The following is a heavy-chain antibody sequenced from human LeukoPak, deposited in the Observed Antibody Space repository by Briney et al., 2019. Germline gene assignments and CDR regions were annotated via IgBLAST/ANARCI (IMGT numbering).Heavy chain of an antibody. CDR1: GFTFSDYY. J-gene: IGHJ1*01. D-gene: IGHD3-22*01. Sequence: PGGSLRLSCAASGFTFSDYYMSWIRQAPGKGLEWVSYISSSGSTIYYADSVKGRFTISRDNAKNSLYLQMNSLRAEDTAVYYCARDFTTYYYDSSGYSPPGNWGQGTLVTVSS. V-gene: IGHV3-11*04. CDR2: ISSSGSTI. CDR3: ARDFTTYYYDSSGYSPPGN.